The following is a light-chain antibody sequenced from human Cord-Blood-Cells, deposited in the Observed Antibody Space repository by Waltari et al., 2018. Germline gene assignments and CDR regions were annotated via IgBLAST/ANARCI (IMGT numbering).Light chain of an antibody. Sequence: QSALTQPASVSGSPGQSITISCTGTSSDVGSYNLFSWYQQHPGKAPKLMIYEGSKRPSGVSNRFSGSKSGNTASLTISGLQAEDEADDYCCSYAGSSTWVFGGGTKLTVL. CDR2: EGS. CDR3: CSYAGSSTWV. V-gene: IGLV2-23*01. J-gene: IGLJ3*02. CDR1: SSDVGSYNL.